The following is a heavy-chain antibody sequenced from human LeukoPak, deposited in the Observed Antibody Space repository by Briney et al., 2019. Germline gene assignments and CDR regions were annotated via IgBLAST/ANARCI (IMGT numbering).Heavy chain of an antibody. V-gene: IGHV4-38-2*02. D-gene: IGHD3-16*02. CDR1: GYPISSGYY. CDR3: ARVGGELPYYFDY. Sequence: PSETLSLTCTVSGYPISSGYYWGWIRQAPGKGLEWIGSIYHSGSTYYIPSLKSRVTISVDTSKNQFSLKLSSVTAADTAVYYCARVGGELPYYFDYWGQGTLVTVSS. J-gene: IGHJ4*02. CDR2: IYHSGST.